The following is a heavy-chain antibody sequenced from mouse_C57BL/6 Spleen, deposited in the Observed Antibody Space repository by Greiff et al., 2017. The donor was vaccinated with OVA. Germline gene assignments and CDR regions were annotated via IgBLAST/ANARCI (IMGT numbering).Heavy chain of an antibody. V-gene: IGHV1-69*01. J-gene: IGHJ3*01. D-gene: IGHD2-5*01. CDR2: IDPSDSYT. Sequence: QVQLQQPGAELVMPGASVKLSCKASGYTFTSYWMHWVKQRPGQGLEWIGEIDPSDSYTNYNQKFKGKSTLTVDKSSSTAYMQLSSLTSEDSAFYYCARRSYYSNYGFAYWGQGTLVTVSA. CDR3: ARRSYYSNYGFAY. CDR1: GYTFTSYW.